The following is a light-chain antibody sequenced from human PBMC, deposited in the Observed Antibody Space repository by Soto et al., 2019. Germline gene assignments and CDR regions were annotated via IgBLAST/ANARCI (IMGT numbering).Light chain of an antibody. CDR2: GAS. V-gene: IGKV3-20*01. CDR3: QQYGSSPWK. Sequence: EIVMTQSPATLSVSPGERATLSCRASQSVSSSYLAWYQQKPGQAPRLLIYGASSRATGIPDRFSGSGSGTDFTLTISRLEPEDFAVYYCQQYGSSPWKFGQGNKVDIK. J-gene: IGKJ1*01. CDR1: QSVSSSY.